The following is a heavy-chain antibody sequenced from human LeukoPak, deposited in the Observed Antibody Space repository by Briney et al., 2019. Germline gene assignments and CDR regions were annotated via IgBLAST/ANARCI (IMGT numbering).Heavy chain of an antibody. V-gene: IGHV3-30*02. CDR2: IRNAGSNK. Sequence: GGSLRLSCAASGFTFSTYGMHWVRQAPGKGLEWVAFIRNAGSNKYYADSVNGRFTLSRDNSTNTLYLQMSTLRPEDTAVYYCAKDGWQSTTSGVHLDSWGQGTLVTVSS. CDR3: AKDGWQSTTSGVHLDS. CDR1: GFTFSTYG. D-gene: IGHD5/OR15-5a*01. J-gene: IGHJ5*01.